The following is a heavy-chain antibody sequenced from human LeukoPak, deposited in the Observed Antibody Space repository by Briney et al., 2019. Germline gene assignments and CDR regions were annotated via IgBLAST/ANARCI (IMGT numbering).Heavy chain of an antibody. CDR3: ARALGIWEPFDY. CDR1: GGTFSSYA. Sequence: SVKVSCKASGGTFSSYAISWVRQAPGQGLEWMGRIIPIFGTANYAQKFQGRVTITTDGSTSTAYMELSSLRSEDAAVYYCARALGIWEPFDYWGQGTLVTVSS. V-gene: IGHV1-69*05. CDR2: IIPIFGTA. D-gene: IGHD1-26*01. J-gene: IGHJ4*02.